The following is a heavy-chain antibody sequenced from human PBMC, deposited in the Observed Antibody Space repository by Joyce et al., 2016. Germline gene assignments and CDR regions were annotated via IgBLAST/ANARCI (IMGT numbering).Heavy chain of an antibody. CDR1: GDSFGGTSYY. D-gene: IGHD3-10*01. CDR2: ICNGEAT. CDR3: ATSLPSRVGGFQFFGMDV. Sequence: HLQESGPGLVKPSETLSLTCTISGDSFGGTSYYGSWIRQSPGKGLEWLGFICNGEATHYNPSLGGRLSMSVGAAKKQFSLRLTSVTSADTAVYYCATSLPSRVGGFQFFGMDVWGQGTTVIVS. J-gene: IGHJ6*02. V-gene: IGHV4-61*01.